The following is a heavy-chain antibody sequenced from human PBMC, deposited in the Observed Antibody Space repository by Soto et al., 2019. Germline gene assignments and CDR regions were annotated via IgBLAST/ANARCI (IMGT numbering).Heavy chain of an antibody. D-gene: IGHD3-22*01. CDR2: IRAKAHGGTT. V-gene: IGHV3-49*04. Sequence: GGSLRLSCTASAFNFADYAMNWVRQVPGKGLEWVGFIRAKAHGGTTDYAASVKGRFTISRDDSESIAYLQMNSLKTEDTALYYCTRAYDSSPLDYWGQGTRVTV. CDR3: TRAYDSSPLDY. CDR1: AFNFADYA. J-gene: IGHJ4*02.